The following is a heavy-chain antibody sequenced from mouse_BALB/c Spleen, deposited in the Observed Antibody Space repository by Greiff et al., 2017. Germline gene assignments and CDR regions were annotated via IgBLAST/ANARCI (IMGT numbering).Heavy chain of an antibody. V-gene: IGHV5-6-3*01. D-gene: IGHD3-1*01. CDR2: INSNGGST. J-gene: IGHJ4*01. CDR1: GFTFSSYG. Sequence: EVQRVESGGGLVQPGGSLKLSCAASGFTFSSYGMSWVRQTPDKRLELVATINSNGGSTYYPDSVKGRFTISRDNAKNTLYLQMSSLKSEDTAMYYCARDRGAMDYWGQGTSVTVSS. CDR3: ARDRGAMDY.